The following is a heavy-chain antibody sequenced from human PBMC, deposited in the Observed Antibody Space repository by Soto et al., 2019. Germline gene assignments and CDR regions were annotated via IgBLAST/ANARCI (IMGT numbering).Heavy chain of an antibody. CDR2: INPSGGST. V-gene: IGHV1-46*01. D-gene: IGHD3-9*01. CDR3: ARPRLRYFDWLPHSYYAMDV. J-gene: IGHJ6*02. Sequence: ASVKVSCKASGYTFTSYYMHWVRQAPGQGLEWMGIINPSGGSTSYAQKFQGRVTMTRDTSTSTVYMELSSLRSEDTAVYYCARPRLRYFDWLPHSYYAMDVWGQGTTVTVSS. CDR1: GYTFTSYY.